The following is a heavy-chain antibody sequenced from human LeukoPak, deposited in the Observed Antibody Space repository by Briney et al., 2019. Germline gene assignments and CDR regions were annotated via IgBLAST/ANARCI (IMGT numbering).Heavy chain of an antibody. Sequence: PGGSLRLSCAASGFTFRSYVMNWVRQAPGKGLVWVSRINSDGSSTSYADSVEGRFTISRDNAKNTLYLQMNSLRAEDTAVYYCARDRGVIYSYYMDVWGKGTTVTISS. CDR2: INSDGSST. J-gene: IGHJ6*03. V-gene: IGHV3-74*01. D-gene: IGHD3-10*01. CDR1: GFTFRSYV. CDR3: ARDRGVIYSYYMDV.